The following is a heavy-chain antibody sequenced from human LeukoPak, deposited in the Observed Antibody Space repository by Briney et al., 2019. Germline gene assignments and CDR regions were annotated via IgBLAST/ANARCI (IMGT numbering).Heavy chain of an antibody. Sequence: ASVKVSCKASGYTFTSYGISWVRHAPGQGLEWMGWISAYNGNTNYAQKLQGRVTMTTDTSTSAAYMGLRSLRSDDTAVYYCAREVVLGAYPSFDFWGQGTLVTVSS. J-gene: IGHJ4*02. CDR2: ISAYNGNT. V-gene: IGHV1-18*01. CDR3: AREVVLGAYPSFDF. CDR1: GYTFTSYG. D-gene: IGHD1-26*01.